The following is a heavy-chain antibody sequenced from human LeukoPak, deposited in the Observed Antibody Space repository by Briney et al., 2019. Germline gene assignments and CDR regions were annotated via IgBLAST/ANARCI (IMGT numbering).Heavy chain of an antibody. CDR3: AKGTFWSAPAESFRS. CDR2: IWYDSRDR. D-gene: IGHD2-8*02. CDR1: GFSFSATG. Sequence: PGMSLRLSCAASGFSFSATGMYWVRQAPGKGVEWVAGIWYDSRDRYYADSVKDRFTISRDNSRNTLFLQMNSLTAEDTAVYYCAKGTFWSAPAESFRSWGPKTLVT. J-gene: IGHJ5*02. V-gene: IGHV3-33*03.